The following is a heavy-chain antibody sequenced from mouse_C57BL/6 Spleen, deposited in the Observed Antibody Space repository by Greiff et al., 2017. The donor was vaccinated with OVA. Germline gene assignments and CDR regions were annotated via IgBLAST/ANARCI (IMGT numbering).Heavy chain of an antibody. CDR3: ASKAAQATDWYFDV. D-gene: IGHD3-2*02. J-gene: IGHJ1*03. CDR1: GYAFSSYW. V-gene: IGHV1-80*01. CDR2: IYPGDGDT. Sequence: QVQLQQSGAELVKPGASVKISCKASGYAFSSYWMNWVKQRPGKGLEWIGQIYPGDGDTNYNGKFKGKATLTADKSSSTAYMQLSSLTSEDSAVYFCASKAAQATDWYFDVWGTGTTVTVSS.